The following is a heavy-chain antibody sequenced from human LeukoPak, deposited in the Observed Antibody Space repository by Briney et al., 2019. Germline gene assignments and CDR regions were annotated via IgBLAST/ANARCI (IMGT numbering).Heavy chain of an antibody. D-gene: IGHD6-6*01. CDR3: ARVWRIAARRGAADY. CDR2: INHSGST. J-gene: IGHJ4*02. CDR1: GGSFSGYY. Sequence: SVTLSFTCAVYGGSFSGYYWSWIRQPPGKGLEWIGEINHSGSTNYNPSLKSRVTISVDTSKNQFSLKLSSVTAADTAVYYCARVWRIAARRGAADYWGQGNLVTVSS. V-gene: IGHV4-34*01.